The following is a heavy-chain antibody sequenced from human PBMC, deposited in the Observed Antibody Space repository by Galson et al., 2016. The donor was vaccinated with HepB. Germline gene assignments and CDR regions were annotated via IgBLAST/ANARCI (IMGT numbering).Heavy chain of an antibody. CDR3: ARDRDYRFDY. J-gene: IGHJ4*02. CDR2: ISAYGGNT. CDR1: GYSFTSNG. V-gene: IGHV1-18*04. D-gene: IGHD4/OR15-4a*01. Sequence: SVKVSCKASGYSFTSNGISWARQTPRQGLEWLGWISAYGGNTKYAQKYQGRITLTRDTSTSTAYMELRSLRTDDTAVYYCARDRDYRFDYWGQGTLVTVSS.